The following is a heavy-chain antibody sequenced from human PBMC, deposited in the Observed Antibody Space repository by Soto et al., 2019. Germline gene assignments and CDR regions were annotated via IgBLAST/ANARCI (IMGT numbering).Heavy chain of an antibody. Sequence: GGSLRLSCAASGFTFSSYAMSWVRQAPGKGLEWVSAISGSGGSTYYADSVKGRFTISRDNSKNTLYLQMNSLRAEDTAVYYCAKDGRITMVRGVINGMDVWGQGTTVTVSS. CDR2: ISGSGGST. V-gene: IGHV3-23*01. CDR3: AKDGRITMVRGVINGMDV. D-gene: IGHD3-10*01. J-gene: IGHJ6*02. CDR1: GFTFSSYA.